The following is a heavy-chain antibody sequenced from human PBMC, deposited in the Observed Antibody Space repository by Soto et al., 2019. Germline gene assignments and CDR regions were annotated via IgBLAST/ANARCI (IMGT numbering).Heavy chain of an antibody. V-gene: IGHV3-48*03. CDR2: ISSSGSTI. CDR3: ARDLVVVPAARSGDFDY. Sequence: GGSLRLSCAASGFTFSSYEMNWVRQAPGKGLEWVSYISSSGSTIYYADSVKGRFTISRDNAKNSLYLQMNSLRAEDTAVYYCARDLVVVPAARSGDFDYWGQGTLVTVSS. CDR1: GFTFSSYE. D-gene: IGHD2-2*01. J-gene: IGHJ4*02.